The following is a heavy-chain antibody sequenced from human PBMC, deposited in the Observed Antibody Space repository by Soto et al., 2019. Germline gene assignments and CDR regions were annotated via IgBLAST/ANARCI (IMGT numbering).Heavy chain of an antibody. D-gene: IGHD1-26*01. Sequence: GESLKISCKGSGYSFTSYWISWVRQMPGKGLEWMGRIDPSDSYTNYSPSFQGHVTISADKSISTAYLQWSSLKASDTAMYYCASKVANSGSYFDAFDIWGQGTMVTVSS. CDR1: GYSFTSYW. CDR2: IDPSDSYT. J-gene: IGHJ3*02. V-gene: IGHV5-10-1*01. CDR3: ASKVANSGSYFDAFDI.